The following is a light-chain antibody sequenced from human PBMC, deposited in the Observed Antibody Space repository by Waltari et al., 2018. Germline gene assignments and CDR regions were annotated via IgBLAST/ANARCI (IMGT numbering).Light chain of an antibody. CDR3: QSYDSTNHAV. Sequence: NFMLTQPHSVSESPGKTVTISCTRSSGNIASNYVQWYPQRPGSVPIALIYEDNRRLSGVPDRFSASIDSSSNSASLTISGLKTEDEADYHCQSYDSTNHAVFGGGTKLTVL. V-gene: IGLV6-57*04. CDR1: SGNIASNY. J-gene: IGLJ3*02. CDR2: EDN.